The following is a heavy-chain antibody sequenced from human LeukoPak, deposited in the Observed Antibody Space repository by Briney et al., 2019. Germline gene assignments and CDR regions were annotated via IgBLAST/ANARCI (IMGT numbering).Heavy chain of an antibody. CDR2: IIPIFGTA. D-gene: IGHD3-22*01. Sequence: SVKVSCKASGGTFSSYAISWVRQAPGQGLEWMGGIIPIFGTANYAQKFQGRVTITADKSTSTAYMELSSLRSEDTAVYYCARPYYYDSSGEFDYWGQGTLVTVSS. CDR1: GGTFSSYA. J-gene: IGHJ4*02. V-gene: IGHV1-69*06. CDR3: ARPYYYDSSGEFDY.